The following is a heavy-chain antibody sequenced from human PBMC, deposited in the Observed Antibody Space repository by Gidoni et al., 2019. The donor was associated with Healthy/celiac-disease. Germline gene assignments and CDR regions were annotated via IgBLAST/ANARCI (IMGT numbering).Heavy chain of an antibody. D-gene: IGHD6-13*01. J-gene: IGHJ4*02. V-gene: IGHV3-21*01. CDR3: ARAGIAAAGTLYY. Sequence: DSVKGRFTISRDNAKNSLYLQMNSLRAEDTAVYYCARAGIAAAGTLYYWGQGTLVTVSS.